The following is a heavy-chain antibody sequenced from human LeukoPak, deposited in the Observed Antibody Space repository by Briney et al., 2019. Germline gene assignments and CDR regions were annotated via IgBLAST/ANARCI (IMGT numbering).Heavy chain of an antibody. V-gene: IGHV3-30-3*01. CDR3: ARDGMVRGVGSDY. CDR1: GFTFSSYA. J-gene: IGHJ4*02. Sequence: GGSLRLSCAASGFTFSSYAMHWVRQAPGKGLEWVAVISYDGSNKYYADSVKGRFTISRDNSKNTLYLQMNSLRAEDTAVYYCARDGMVRGVGSDYWGQGTLVTVSS. CDR2: ISYDGSNK. D-gene: IGHD3-10*01.